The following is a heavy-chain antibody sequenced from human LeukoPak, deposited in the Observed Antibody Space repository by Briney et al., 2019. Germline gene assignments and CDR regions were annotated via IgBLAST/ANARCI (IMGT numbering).Heavy chain of an antibody. CDR3: AREKVVDGGYGMDV. CDR1: GFTFSSYW. CDR2: IKQDGSEK. V-gene: IGHV3-7*01. Sequence: AGGSLRLSCAASGFTFSSYWMSWVRQAPGKGLEWVANIKQDGSEKYYVESVKGRFTISRDNAKNSLYLQMNSLRAEDTAVYYCAREKVVDGGYGMDVWGQGTTVTVSS. D-gene: IGHD2-15*01. J-gene: IGHJ6*02.